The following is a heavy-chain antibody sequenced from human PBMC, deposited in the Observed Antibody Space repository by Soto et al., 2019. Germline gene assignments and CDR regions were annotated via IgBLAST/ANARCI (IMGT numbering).Heavy chain of an antibody. CDR3: ARGVRSRFLEGWSDYYYGMDV. CDR1: GYTFTSYG. CDR2: ISAYNGNT. J-gene: IGHJ6*02. D-gene: IGHD3-3*01. V-gene: IGHV1-18*04. Sequence: ASVKVSCKASGYTFTSYGISWVRQAPGQGLEWMGWISAYNGNTNYAQKLQGRVTMTTDTSTSTAYMELRSLRSDDTAVYYCARGVRSRFLEGWSDYYYGMDVWGQGTTVTVSS.